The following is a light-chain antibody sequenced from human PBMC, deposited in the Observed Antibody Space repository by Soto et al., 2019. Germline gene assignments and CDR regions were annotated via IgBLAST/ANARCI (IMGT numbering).Light chain of an antibody. Sequence: EIVLRQSPGALSLSPGERTTHSYKDILSVSSSYLAWYQQKPGQAPRPLIYGASSRAIGIPDRFSGSGSGTDFTLTISRLEPEDFAVYYCQQYGSSPWTFGQGTKVDIK. CDR2: GAS. V-gene: IGKV3-20*01. J-gene: IGKJ1*01. CDR3: QQYGSSPWT. CDR1: LSVSSSY.